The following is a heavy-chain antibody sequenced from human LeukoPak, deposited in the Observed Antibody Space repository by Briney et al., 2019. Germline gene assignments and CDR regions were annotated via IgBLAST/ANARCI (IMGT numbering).Heavy chain of an antibody. V-gene: IGHV4-59*08. D-gene: IGHD1-1*01. J-gene: IGHJ4*02. CDR2: IYYTESP. CDR1: GGSIRSHY. Sequence: SETLSLTCTVSGGSIRSHYWSWIRQPPGKGLEWIGYIYYTESPNYSPSLKSRVTISVDTSKNQFSLNLSSVIAADTAVYYCAGYGATGQFDYWGQGTLVTVSS. CDR3: AGYGATGQFDY.